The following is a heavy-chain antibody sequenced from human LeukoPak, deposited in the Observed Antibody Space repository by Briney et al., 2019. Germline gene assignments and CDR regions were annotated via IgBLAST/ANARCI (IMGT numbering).Heavy chain of an antibody. J-gene: IGHJ3*02. V-gene: IGHV4-31*03. CDR3: AKGFPLLTLEPRGAFDI. Sequence: PSQTLSLTCTVSGGSTSSGGYYWSWIRQHPGKGLEWIGYIFYSGSTYYNPSLKSRVTISVDTSKNQFSLKLSSVTAADTAVYSCAKGFPLLTLEPRGAFDIWGQGTMVTVSS. CDR1: GGSTSSGGYY. CDR2: IFYSGST. D-gene: IGHD3-10*01.